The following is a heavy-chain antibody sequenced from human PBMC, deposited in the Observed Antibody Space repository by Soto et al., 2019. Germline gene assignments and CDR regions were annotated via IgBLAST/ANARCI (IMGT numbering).Heavy chain of an antibody. V-gene: IGHV4-30-2*01. CDR1: DDSISSGGHS. CDR3: AGGPWNYGDNWFDP. J-gene: IGHJ5*02. CDR2: IYHTGST. Sequence: QLQLQESDSGLVKPSQTLSLTCTVSDDSISSGGHSWSWIRPPPGKGLEWIGDIYHTGSTHYNPSLNTRVTISVDTSKNQFSLRLTSVTAADTAVYYCAGGPWNYGDNWFDPWGQGTLVTVSS. D-gene: IGHD1-7*01.